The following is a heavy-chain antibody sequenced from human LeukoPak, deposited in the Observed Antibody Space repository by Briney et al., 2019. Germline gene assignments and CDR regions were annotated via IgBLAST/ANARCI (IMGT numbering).Heavy chain of an antibody. V-gene: IGHV3-23*01. D-gene: IGHD2-15*01. Sequence: GVLRLSCATSGFTFTSYAMSWVRQAPGKGLEWVSAISGIGESTYYADSVKGRLTISRDNSKNTLYLHMNSLRAEDTAVYYCAKGGYCSGGSCYNKVDYWGQGTLVTVSS. CDR1: GFTFTSYA. CDR2: ISGIGEST. J-gene: IGHJ4*02. CDR3: AKGGYCSGGSCYNKVDY.